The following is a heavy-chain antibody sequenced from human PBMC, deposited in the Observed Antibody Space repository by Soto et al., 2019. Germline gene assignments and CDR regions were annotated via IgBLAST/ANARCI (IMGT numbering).Heavy chain of an antibody. D-gene: IGHD3-10*01. Sequence: SGFTFSSYSMNWVRQAPGKGLEWVSSISSSSYIYYADSVRGRFTISRDNAENTLYLQMSDLRAEDAAMYYCVRDPPGASFDLWGQGTKVTVS. CDR1: GFTFSSYS. CDR2: ISSSSYI. V-gene: IGHV3-21*01. J-gene: IGHJ3*01. CDR3: VRDPPGASFDL.